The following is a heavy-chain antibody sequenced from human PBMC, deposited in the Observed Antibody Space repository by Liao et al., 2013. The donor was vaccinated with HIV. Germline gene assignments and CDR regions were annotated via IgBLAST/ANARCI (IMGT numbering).Heavy chain of an antibody. Sequence: QVQLQQWGAGLLKPSETLSLTCAVYGGSFSDYNWSWIRQAPGKGLEWIGEINDRGSTNDNPSLKSRVTISVDTSKNQFSLKMSLVTAADTAVYYCARRPLARGFFDFWGQGNLVTVSS. CDR1: GGSFSDYN. J-gene: IGHJ4*01. D-gene: IGHD3-10*01. V-gene: IGHV4-34*01. CDR3: ARRPLARGFFDF. CDR2: INDRGST.